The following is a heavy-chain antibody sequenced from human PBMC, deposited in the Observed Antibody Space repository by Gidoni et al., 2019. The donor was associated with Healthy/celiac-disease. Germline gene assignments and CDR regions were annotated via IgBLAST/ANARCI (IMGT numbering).Heavy chain of an antibody. Sequence: QVQLVQSGAEVKKPGSSVKVSCKASGGTFSSYAISWVRPAPGQGLEGMGGIIPNFGTANYAQKFQGRVTITADESTSTAYMELSSLRSEDTAVYYCGCVDIVVVPAATPYYYYYGMDVWGQGTTVTVSS. V-gene: IGHV1-69*01. CDR3: GCVDIVVVPAATPYYYYYGMDV. J-gene: IGHJ6*02. CDR2: IIPNFGTA. CDR1: GGTFSSYA. D-gene: IGHD2-2*01.